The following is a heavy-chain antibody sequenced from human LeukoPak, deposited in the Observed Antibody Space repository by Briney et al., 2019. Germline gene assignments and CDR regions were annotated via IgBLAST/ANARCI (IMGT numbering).Heavy chain of an antibody. V-gene: IGHV4-39*07. CDR2: IYYSGST. CDR3: ARYSGSYPHDAFDI. Sequence: SETLTLTCTVSGGSISSSSYYWGWIRQPPGKGLEWIGSIYYSGSTSYNPSLKSRVTISVDTSKNHFSLKLSSVTAADTAVYYCARYSGSYPHDAFDIWGQGTMVTVSS. J-gene: IGHJ3*02. CDR1: GGSISSSSYY. D-gene: IGHD1-26*01.